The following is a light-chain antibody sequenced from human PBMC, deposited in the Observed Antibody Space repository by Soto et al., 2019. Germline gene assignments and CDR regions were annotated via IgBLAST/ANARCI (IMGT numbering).Light chain of an antibody. CDR2: AAS. V-gene: IGKV1-9*01. CDR1: QGISSY. Sequence: IQLTQSPSSLSASVGDRVTITCRARQGISSYLAWYQQKPGKAPKLLIYAASTLQSGVPSRFRGSGSGTEFTLTIRSLQPEDFATYYCQQLNSYPLTFGKGTKEEIK. J-gene: IGKJ1*01. CDR3: QQLNSYPLT.